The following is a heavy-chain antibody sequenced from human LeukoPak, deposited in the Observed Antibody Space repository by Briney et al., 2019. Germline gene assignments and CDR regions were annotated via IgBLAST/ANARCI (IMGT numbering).Heavy chain of an antibody. Sequence: SETLSLTCTVSGGSITSYYWSWIRQPAGKGLEWIGRISSSGSTNYNPSLKSRVTISVDTSKNQFSLKLSSVTAADTAVYYCAKDQYYYGSGSYSYFDYWGQGTLVTVSS. V-gene: IGHV4-4*07. CDR1: GGSITSYY. D-gene: IGHD3-10*01. CDR3: AKDQYYYGSGSYSYFDY. CDR2: ISSSGST. J-gene: IGHJ4*02.